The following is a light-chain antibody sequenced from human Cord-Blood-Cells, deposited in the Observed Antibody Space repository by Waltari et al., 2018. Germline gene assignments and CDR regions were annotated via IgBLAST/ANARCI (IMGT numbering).Light chain of an antibody. CDR1: SSDVGGYNY. V-gene: IGLV2-14*03. CDR3: SSYTSSSTYV. J-gene: IGLJ1*01. CDR2: DGS. Sequence: QSALTQPASVSGSPGPSITISCTGTSSDVGGYNYVSWYQQHPVKAPKLMIYDGSNRPSGVSNRFSGSKSGNTASLTISGLQAEDEADYYCSSYTSSSTYVFGTGTKVTVL.